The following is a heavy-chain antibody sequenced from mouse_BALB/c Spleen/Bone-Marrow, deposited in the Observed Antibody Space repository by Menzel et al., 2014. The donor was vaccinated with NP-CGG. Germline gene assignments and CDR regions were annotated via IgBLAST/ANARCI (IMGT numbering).Heavy chain of an antibody. D-gene: IGHD2-14*01. Sequence: EVKLVESGGGLVKPGGSLKLSCAASGFTFSGYYIYWVRQTPEKRLEWVATISDGGTYTYYPDTVKGRFTISRDNAKNNLYLQMNGLKSEDTAMYYCVRDGDYRYACFTYWGQGTLVTVSA. CDR2: ISDGGTYT. CDR1: GFTFSGYY. CDR3: VRDGDYRYACFTY. J-gene: IGHJ3*01. V-gene: IGHV5-4*02.